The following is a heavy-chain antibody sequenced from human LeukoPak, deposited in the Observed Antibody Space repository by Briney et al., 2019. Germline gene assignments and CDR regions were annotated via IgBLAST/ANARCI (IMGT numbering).Heavy chain of an antibody. V-gene: IGHV4-34*01. CDR3: ARGYDSSGYLYYYYYMDV. D-gene: IGHD3-22*01. Sequence: SETLSLTCAVYGGSFSGYYWSWIRQPPGKGLEWIGEINHSGSTNYNPSLKSRVTISVDTSKNQFSLKLSSVTAADTAVYYCARGYDSSGYLYYYYYMDVWGKGTTVTVSS. CDR2: INHSGST. CDR1: GGSFSGYY. J-gene: IGHJ6*03.